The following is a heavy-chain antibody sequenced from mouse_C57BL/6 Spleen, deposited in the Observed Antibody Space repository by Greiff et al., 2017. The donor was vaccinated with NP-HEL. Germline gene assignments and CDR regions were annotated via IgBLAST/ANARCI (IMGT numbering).Heavy chain of an antibody. D-gene: IGHD3-3*01. Sequence: VQLQQPGAELVKPGASVKLSCKASGYTFTSYWMHWVKQRPGQGLEWIGMIHPNSGSTNYNEKFKSKATLTVDKSSSTAYMQLSSLTSEDSAVYYCARPWGRGFAYWGQGTLVTVSA. J-gene: IGHJ3*01. CDR3: ARPWGRGFAY. CDR1: GYTFTSYW. CDR2: IHPNSGST. V-gene: IGHV1-64*01.